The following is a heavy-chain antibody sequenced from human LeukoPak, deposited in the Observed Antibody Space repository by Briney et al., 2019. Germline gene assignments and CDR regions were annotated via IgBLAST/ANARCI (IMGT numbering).Heavy chain of an antibody. CDR1: GFTFSSHG. D-gene: IGHD3-22*01. Sequence: GGTLRLSCAASGFTFSSHGMNWVRQAPGKGLEWISGISPSADITYYTDSVKGRFTISRDNARNSLYLQMNSLRAEDTAVYYCARDRITMIVVAPYYMDVWGKGTTVTISS. V-gene: IGHV3-21*01. J-gene: IGHJ6*03. CDR2: ISPSADIT. CDR3: ARDRITMIVVAPYYMDV.